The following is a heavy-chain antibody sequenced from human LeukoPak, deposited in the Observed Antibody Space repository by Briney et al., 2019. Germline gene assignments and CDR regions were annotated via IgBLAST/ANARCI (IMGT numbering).Heavy chain of an antibody. V-gene: IGHV3-48*01. CDR3: AKSDCGTIGCKLLDY. D-gene: IGHD2-21*01. J-gene: IGHJ4*02. Sequence: GGSLRLSCAASGFTFSSYSMNWVRQAPGKGLEWVSYISSSSSTIYYADSVKGRFTISRDNAKNSLYLQLNSLRADDTAIYYCAKSDCGTIGCKLLDYWGQGTLVTVSS. CDR2: ISSSSSTI. CDR1: GFTFSSYS.